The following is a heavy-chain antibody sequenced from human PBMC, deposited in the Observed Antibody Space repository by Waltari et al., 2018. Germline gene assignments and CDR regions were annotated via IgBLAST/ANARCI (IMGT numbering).Heavy chain of an antibody. CDR2: INPDGNTI. D-gene: IGHD2-15*01. Sequence: EVQVVESGGGLVQPGGSLRLSCAASRFTVSSYWIHLVRQAPVKGLVWVSLINPDGNTINCGDAVSARFTIARDSARNTLYLQMNSLRADDTDVYYCVRDFGGNLDSWGQGTLVTVSS. J-gene: IGHJ4*02. CDR1: RFTVSSYW. V-gene: IGHV3-74*01. CDR3: VRDFGGNLDS.